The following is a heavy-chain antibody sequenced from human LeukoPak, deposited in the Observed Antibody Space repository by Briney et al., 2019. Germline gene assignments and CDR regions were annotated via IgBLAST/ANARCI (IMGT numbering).Heavy chain of an antibody. CDR2: ISSSSSYI. V-gene: IGHV3-21*01. D-gene: IGHD1-26*01. J-gene: IGHJ4*02. Sequence: PGGSLRLSCAASGFTFSSYSMNWVRQAPGKGLEWVSSISSSSSYIYYADSVKGRFTISRDNAKNTLYLQMNSLRAEDTAVYYCANSRATGGTFNYWGQGILVTVSS. CDR1: GFTFSSYS. CDR3: ANSRATGGTFNY.